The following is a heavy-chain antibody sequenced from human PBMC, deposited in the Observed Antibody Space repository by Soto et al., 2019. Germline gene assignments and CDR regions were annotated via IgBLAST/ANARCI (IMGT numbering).Heavy chain of an antibody. Sequence: PGESLKISCKGSGYSFTSYWIGWVRQMPGKGLEWMGIIYPGDSDTRYSPSFQGQVTISADKSISTAYLQWSSLKASDTAMYYCARGAPQLAPNYNWFDPWGQGTLVTDSS. CDR3: ARGAPQLAPNYNWFDP. D-gene: IGHD6-13*01. V-gene: IGHV5-51*01. J-gene: IGHJ5*02. CDR1: GYSFTSYW. CDR2: IYPGDSDT.